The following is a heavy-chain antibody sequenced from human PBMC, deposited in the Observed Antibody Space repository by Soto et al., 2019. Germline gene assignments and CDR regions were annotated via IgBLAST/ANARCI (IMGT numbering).Heavy chain of an antibody. V-gene: IGHV3-11*01. J-gene: IGHJ4*02. CDR2: ISSSGGTK. D-gene: IGHD1-26*01. Sequence: QVQLVESGGGLVKPGGSLRLSCAASGFTFSDYYRIWIRQAPGKGLEWVSYISSSGGTKFYADSVKGRFTVSRDNAENSLFLQMNSLRADDTAVYYCARDLMGSVGAADYWGQGTLVTVSS. CDR1: GFTFSDYY. CDR3: ARDLMGSVGAADY.